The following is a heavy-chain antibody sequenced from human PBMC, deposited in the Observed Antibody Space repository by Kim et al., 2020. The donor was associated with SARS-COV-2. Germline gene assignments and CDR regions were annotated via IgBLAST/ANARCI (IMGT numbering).Heavy chain of an antibody. V-gene: IGHV3-23*01. J-gene: IGHJ4*02. CDR3: TKPTSGWQVLAS. CDR1: GFTFSNYV. CDR2: ITAAGDKT. D-gene: IGHD6-19*01. Sequence: GGSLRLSCAASGFTFSNYVMTWVRQAPGKGLEWVAGITAAGDKTYYADAVKGRLTISRDNSKNTVYLQMSSLRAEDTALYYCTKPTSGWQVLASWGQGTLVTVSS.